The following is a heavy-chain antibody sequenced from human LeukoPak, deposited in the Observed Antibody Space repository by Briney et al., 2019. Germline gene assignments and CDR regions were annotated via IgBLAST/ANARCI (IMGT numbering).Heavy chain of an antibody. D-gene: IGHD3-22*01. J-gene: IGHJ4*02. Sequence: GGPLRLSCAASGYTFSNHWMSWVRQAPGKGLEWVANIRQDGAERYYVESVKGRFTISRDNAKNSVYLEMNSLRVEDTAVYFCARAPYYESSGPLWGLGTLVTVSS. CDR3: ARAPYYESSGPL. CDR2: IRQDGAER. CDR1: GYTFSNHW. V-gene: IGHV3-7*01.